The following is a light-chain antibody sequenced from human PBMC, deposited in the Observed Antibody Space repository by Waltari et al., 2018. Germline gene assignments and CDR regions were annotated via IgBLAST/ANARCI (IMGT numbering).Light chain of an antibody. J-gene: IGLJ3*02. CDR2: HNA. CDR3: AALDDSLNGV. Sequence: SVLTQPPSAPGTPGQRVTLSFSVSYSTTGPNSVNWYQQVPGTSPKLLLHHNARRPSAVPDRCSGSKAGTAASLAISGLQSEDEADYYCAALDDSLNGVFGGGTKLTVL. V-gene: IGLV1-44*01. CDR1: YSTTGPNS.